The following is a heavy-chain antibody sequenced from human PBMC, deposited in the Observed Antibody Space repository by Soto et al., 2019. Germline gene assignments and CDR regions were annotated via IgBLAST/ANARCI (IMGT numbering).Heavy chain of an antibody. Sequence: GASVKVSCKASGYTFTSYGISWVRQAPGQGLEWMGWISAYNGNTNYAQKLQGRVTMTTDTSTSTAYMELRSLRSDDPAVYYCARYRNWSGYYIEGDYFDYWGQGTLVTVSS. CDR3: ARYRNWSGYYIEGDYFDY. J-gene: IGHJ4*02. CDR1: GYTFTSYG. D-gene: IGHD3-3*01. V-gene: IGHV1-18*04. CDR2: ISAYNGNT.